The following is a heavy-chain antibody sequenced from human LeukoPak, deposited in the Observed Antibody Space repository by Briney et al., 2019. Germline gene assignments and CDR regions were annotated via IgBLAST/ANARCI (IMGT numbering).Heavy chain of an antibody. CDR1: GFTFDDYA. Sequence: PGRSLSLSCAASGFTFDDYALHWVRQAPGKGLEWVSGISWNSGSIGYADSVKGRFTISRDNPKNTLYLQMDSLRAEDTAVYFCAKRGVVVRVILVGFHKEANYFDSWGQGALVTVSS. CDR3: AKRGVVVRVILVGFHKEANYFDS. J-gene: IGHJ4*02. D-gene: IGHD3-10*01. V-gene: IGHV3-9*01. CDR2: ISWNSGSI.